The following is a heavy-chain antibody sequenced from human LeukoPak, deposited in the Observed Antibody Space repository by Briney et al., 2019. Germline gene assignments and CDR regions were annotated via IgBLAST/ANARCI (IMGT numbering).Heavy chain of an antibody. J-gene: IGHJ5*02. Sequence: SETLSPTCTVSGGSLTSSSYYWGWIRHPPGKGLEWIVSIYYSVSTYYNPSLKSRVTISVDTSKNQFSLKLSSVAAADTAVYYCARDGNVDSSSWYGNWFHPWGQGTLVTVSS. D-gene: IGHD6-13*01. V-gene: IGHV4-39*07. CDR3: ARDGNVDSSSWYGNWFHP. CDR2: IYYSVST. CDR1: GGSLTSSSYY.